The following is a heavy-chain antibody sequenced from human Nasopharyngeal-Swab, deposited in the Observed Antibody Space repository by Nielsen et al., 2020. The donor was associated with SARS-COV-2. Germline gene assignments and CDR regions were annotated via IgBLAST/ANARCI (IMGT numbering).Heavy chain of an antibody. Sequence: ASVKVSCKASGYTFTSYDINGVRQATGQGLEWMGWMNPNSGNTDYAQKFQGRVTMTRNTSISTAYMELSSLRSEDTAVYYCARELELPHYYYGMDVWGQGTTVTVSS. CDR2: MNPNSGNT. D-gene: IGHD1-7*01. J-gene: IGHJ6*02. CDR3: ARELELPHYYYGMDV. CDR1: GYTFTSYD. V-gene: IGHV1-8*01.